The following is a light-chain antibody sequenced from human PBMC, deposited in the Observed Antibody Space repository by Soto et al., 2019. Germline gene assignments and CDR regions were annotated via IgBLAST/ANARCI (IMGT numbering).Light chain of an antibody. CDR2: SNN. J-gene: IGLJ2*01. CDR1: SSNIGSNT. Sequence: QSVLTQPPSASGTPGQRVTISCSGSSSNIGSNTVNWYQQLPGTAPKLLIYSNNQRPSGVPVRFSGSKSGTSDSLAISGLRSEDEADDYCAGWEDGLNGHVVFGGGTKLTVL. V-gene: IGLV1-44*01. CDR3: AGWEDGLNGHVV.